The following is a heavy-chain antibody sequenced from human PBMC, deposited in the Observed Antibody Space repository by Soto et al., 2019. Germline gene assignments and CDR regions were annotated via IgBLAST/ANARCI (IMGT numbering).Heavy chain of an antibody. CDR1: GFTFSSYS. CDR2: ISSSSSYI. V-gene: IGHV3-21*01. CDR3: ARDHAECTNGVCFLGY. D-gene: IGHD2-8*01. Sequence: GGSLRLSCAASGFTFSSYSMNWVRQAPGKGLEWVSSISSSSSYIYYADSVKGRFTISRDNAKNSLYLQMNSLRAEDTAVYYCARDHAECTNGVCFLGYWGQGTLVTVSS. J-gene: IGHJ4*02.